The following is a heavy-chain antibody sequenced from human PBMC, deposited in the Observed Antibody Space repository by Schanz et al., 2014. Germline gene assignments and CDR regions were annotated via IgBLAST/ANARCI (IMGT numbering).Heavy chain of an antibody. J-gene: IGHJ6*03. CDR1: GGTFSSYT. CDR2: IISILGIP. D-gene: IGHD2-2*02. CDR3: AGTYCSSTSCYTGYYYMDV. V-gene: IGHV1-69*02. Sequence: QVQLVQSGAEVKKPGSSVKVSCKASGGTFSSYTISWVRQAPGQGLEWMGRIISILGIPNYAQKFQGRVTITADKSTFTAYMDVSSLRSEDTAVYYCAGTYCSSTSCYTGYYYMDVWGKGTTVTVSS.